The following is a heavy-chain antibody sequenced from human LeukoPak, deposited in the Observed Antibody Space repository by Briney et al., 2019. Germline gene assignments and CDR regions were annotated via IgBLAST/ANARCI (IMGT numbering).Heavy chain of an antibody. CDR3: ARDRWYFDPDYGMDV. D-gene: IGHD3-9*01. Sequence: GGSLRLSCAASGFTFSSYDMHWVRQATGKGLEWVSAIGTAGDTYYPGSVKGRFTISRENAKNSLYLQMNSLRAGDAAVNYCARDRWYFDPDYGMDVWGQGTTVTVSS. CDR1: GFTFSSYD. CDR2: IGTAGDT. J-gene: IGHJ6*02. V-gene: IGHV3-13*01.